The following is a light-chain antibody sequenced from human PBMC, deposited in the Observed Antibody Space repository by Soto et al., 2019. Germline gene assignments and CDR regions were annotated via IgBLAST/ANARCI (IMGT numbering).Light chain of an antibody. CDR1: SSGVGCYTC. Sequence: QSVLAQPASVSGSPGQSITISCTGTSSGVGCYTCVSWYQQHPGKAPKLMIYEVTNRPSGVSNRFSGSKSGNTASLTISGLLAEDEADYYCSSYTSSSTLVFGGGTKVTVL. V-gene: IGLV2-14*01. CDR2: EVT. J-gene: IGLJ2*01. CDR3: SSYTSSSTLV.